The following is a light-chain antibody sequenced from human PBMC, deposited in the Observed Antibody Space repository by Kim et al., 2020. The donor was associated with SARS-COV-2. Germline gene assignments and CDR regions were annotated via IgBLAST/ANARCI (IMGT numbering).Light chain of an antibody. CDR1: EDISTY. V-gene: IGKV1-16*01. J-gene: IGKJ1*01. CDR3: QQYDSYPRT. CDR2: AAP. Sequence: SASVGDRVAITCRASEDISTYLAWFQQKPGEAPKSLIYAAPSLQSGVPSRFSDSGSGTDFTLTISSLQPEDFATYYCQQYDSYPRTSGQGTKVDIK.